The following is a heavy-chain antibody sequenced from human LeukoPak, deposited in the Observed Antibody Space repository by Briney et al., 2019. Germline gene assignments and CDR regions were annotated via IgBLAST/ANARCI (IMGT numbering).Heavy chain of an antibody. CDR1: GFTFRGSA. D-gene: IGHD2-2*01. CDR3: TRPASSTSYVGYYYYMDV. Sequence: GGSLRLSXAASGFTFRGSAMHWVRQASGKGLEWVGRIRSKANSYATAYAASVKGRFTISRDDSKNTAYLQMNSLKTGDTAVYYCTRPASSTSYVGYYYYMDVWGKGTTVTVSS. V-gene: IGHV3-73*01. CDR2: IRSKANSYAT. J-gene: IGHJ6*03.